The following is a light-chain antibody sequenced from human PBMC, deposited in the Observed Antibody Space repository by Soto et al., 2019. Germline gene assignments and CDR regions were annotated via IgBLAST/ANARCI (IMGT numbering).Light chain of an antibody. V-gene: IGKV3-11*01. CDR1: QSVSSY. CDR3: QQRSNWPLT. J-gene: IGKJ5*01. Sequence: EIVLTQSPATRSLSPGERATLSCRASQSVSSYLAWYQQKPGQAPRLLIYDASNRATGIPARFSGSGSGTDLTLTISSLEPEDFAVYYCQQRSNWPLTFGQGTRLEIK. CDR2: DAS.